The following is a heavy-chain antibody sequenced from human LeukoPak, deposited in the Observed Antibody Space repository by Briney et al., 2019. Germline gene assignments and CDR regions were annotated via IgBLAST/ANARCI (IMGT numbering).Heavy chain of an antibody. D-gene: IGHD6-13*01. J-gene: IGHJ5*02. CDR2: INHSGST. CDR3: ARVLRISWYLPNWFDP. CDR1: GGSFSGYY. Sequence: SETLSLTCAVYGGSFSGYYWSWIRQPPGKGLERIGEINHSGSTNYNPSLKSRVTISVDTSKNQFSLKLSSVTAADTAVYYCARVLRISWYLPNWFDPWGQGTLVTVSS. V-gene: IGHV4-34*01.